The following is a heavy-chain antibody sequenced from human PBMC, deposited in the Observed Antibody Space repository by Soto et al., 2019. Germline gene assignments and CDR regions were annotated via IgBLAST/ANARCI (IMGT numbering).Heavy chain of an antibody. D-gene: IGHD2-21*02. V-gene: IGHV4-30-4*08. Sequence: SXTLSLTCTVSGGSISYEYFHWTWIRQWPGKGLEWIGYIHYSGSIIYNPSFKSRVTISVDTSKNQFSLQLSSVTAADTAVYFCAREDDGGDRDYYGLDVWGQGTTVIVSS. J-gene: IGHJ6*02. CDR2: IHYSGSI. CDR3: AREDDGGDRDYYGLDV. CDR1: GGSISYEYFH.